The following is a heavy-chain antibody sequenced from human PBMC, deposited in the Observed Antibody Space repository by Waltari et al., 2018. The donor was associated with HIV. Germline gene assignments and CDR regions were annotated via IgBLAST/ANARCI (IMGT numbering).Heavy chain of an antibody. Sequence: QLQLQESGPGLVKPSETLSLTCTVSGGSISSSSYYWGWIRQPPGKGLEWIGSIYYSGSTYYNPSLKSRVTISVDTSKNQFSLKLSSVTAADTAVYYCARDLRITGTRGTFWFDPWGQGTLVTVSS. CDR1: GGSISSSSYY. CDR2: IYYSGST. V-gene: IGHV4-39*07. D-gene: IGHD1-7*01. J-gene: IGHJ5*02. CDR3: ARDLRITGTRGTFWFDP.